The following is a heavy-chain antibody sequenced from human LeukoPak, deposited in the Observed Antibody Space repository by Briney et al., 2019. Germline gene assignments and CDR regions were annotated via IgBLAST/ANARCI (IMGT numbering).Heavy chain of an antibody. V-gene: IGHV3-30*02. J-gene: IGHJ4*02. CDR3: AKDPDYDFWSGTLDY. CDR1: GFTFSSYG. D-gene: IGHD3-3*01. Sequence: PGGSLRLSCAASGFTFSSYGMHWVRQAPGKGLEWVAFIRYDGSNKYYADSVEGRFTISRDNSKNTLYLQMNSLRAEDTAVYYCAKDPDYDFWSGTLDYWGQGTLVTVSS. CDR2: IRYDGSNK.